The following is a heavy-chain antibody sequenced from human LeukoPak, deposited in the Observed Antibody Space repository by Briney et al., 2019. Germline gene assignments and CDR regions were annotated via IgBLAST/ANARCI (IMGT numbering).Heavy chain of an antibody. Sequence: PSETLSLTCTVSGGSISSYYWSWLRQPPGKGLEWIGYIYYSGSTNYNPSLKSRVTISVDTSKNQFSLKLSSVTAADTAVYYCARHYYGSGSYVWFDYWGQGTLVTVSS. CDR3: ARHYYGSGSYVWFDY. D-gene: IGHD3-10*01. CDR2: IYYSGST. J-gene: IGHJ4*02. CDR1: GGSISSYY. V-gene: IGHV4-59*08.